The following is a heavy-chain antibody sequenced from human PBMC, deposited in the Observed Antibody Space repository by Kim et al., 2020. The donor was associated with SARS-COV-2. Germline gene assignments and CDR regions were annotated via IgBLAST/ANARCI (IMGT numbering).Heavy chain of an antibody. J-gene: IGHJ6*02. D-gene: IGHD3-10*01. V-gene: IGHV1-69*13. CDR3: AMQLLWFGGPPYYYYGMDV. CDR1: GGTFSSYA. Sequence: SVKVSCKASGGTFSSYAISWVRQAPGQGLEWMGGIIPIFGTANYAQKFQGRVTITADESTSTAYMELSSLRSEDTAVYYCAMQLLWFGGPPYYYYGMDVWGQGTTVTVSS. CDR2: IIPIFGTA.